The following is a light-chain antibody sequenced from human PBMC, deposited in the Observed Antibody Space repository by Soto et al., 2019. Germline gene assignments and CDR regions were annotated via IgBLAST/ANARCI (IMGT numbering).Light chain of an antibody. V-gene: IGKV3-20*01. Sequence: EIVLTQSPGTLSLSPGDRATLSCRASQSVSSSYLAWYQQKPGQAPRLLIYGASTRATGIPDRFSGDGSVTHFTLTISGLEAEDFVMYYCQQYGSSPITFGQGTRLEIK. CDR2: GAS. CDR1: QSVSSSY. CDR3: QQYGSSPIT. J-gene: IGKJ5*01.